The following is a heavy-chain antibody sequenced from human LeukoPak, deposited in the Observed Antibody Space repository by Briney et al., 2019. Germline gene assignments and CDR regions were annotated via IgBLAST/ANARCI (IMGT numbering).Heavy chain of an antibody. Sequence: GGSLRLSCAASGFTFSNFEMNWVRQAPGKGLEWVSSITGSGVTIYYADSVKGRFTISRDNAKNLLYLQMNSLRAEDTAVYYCARKYYYDSSGYWGFDPWGQGTLVTVSS. J-gene: IGHJ5*02. CDR2: ITGSGVTI. CDR3: ARKYYYDSSGYWGFDP. V-gene: IGHV3-48*03. CDR1: GFTFSNFE. D-gene: IGHD3-22*01.